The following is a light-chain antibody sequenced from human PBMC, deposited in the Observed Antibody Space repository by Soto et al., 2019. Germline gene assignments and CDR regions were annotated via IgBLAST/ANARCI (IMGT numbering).Light chain of an antibody. V-gene: IGKV1-39*01. CDR3: QQSLSTPYS. CDR1: QSISSF. Sequence: DIQMTQSPSSLSASVGDRVTITCRASQSISSFLNWYQQKPGKAPKLLIYAASTLQSGVPSRFSGSGSGTDFTLTISSLQPEDFVVFYCQQSLSTPYSFGRGTKLEIK. CDR2: AAS. J-gene: IGKJ2*01.